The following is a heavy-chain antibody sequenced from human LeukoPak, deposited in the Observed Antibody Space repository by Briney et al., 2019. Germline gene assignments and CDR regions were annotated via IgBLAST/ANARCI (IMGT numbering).Heavy chain of an antibody. CDR1: GFTFSNYW. V-gene: IGHV3-74*01. CDR2: IKTDGSST. J-gene: IGHJ3*02. D-gene: IGHD3-22*01. CDR3: ARVDSSGYSRTFDI. Sequence: GGSLRLSCAASGFTFSNYWMHWVRQAPGKGLVWVSRIKTDGSSTNYADSVKGRFNISRDNAKNTLYLQMNSLRAEDTAVYYCARVDSSGYSRTFDIWGQGTMVTVSS.